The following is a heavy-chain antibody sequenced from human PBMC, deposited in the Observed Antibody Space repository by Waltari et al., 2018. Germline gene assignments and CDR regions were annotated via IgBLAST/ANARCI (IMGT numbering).Heavy chain of an antibody. Sequence: QVQLVQSGAEVKKPGASVKVSCKASGYTFSAYGLSWVRQAPGQGLVWMGWIRGNNGHTSHARKFQGRLSMTEDTSATTVYMELTYLTSDDTAVYYCARERHRLMEEGYLMALDPWGQGTLVTVSS. CDR2: IRGNNGHT. V-gene: IGHV1-18*01. CDR3: ARERHRLMEEGYLMALDP. CDR1: GYTFSAYG. D-gene: IGHD3-3*01. J-gene: IGHJ5*02.